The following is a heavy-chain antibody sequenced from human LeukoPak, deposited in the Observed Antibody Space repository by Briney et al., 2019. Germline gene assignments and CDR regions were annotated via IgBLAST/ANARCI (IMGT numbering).Heavy chain of an antibody. CDR2: TYYRSKRYN. CDR1: GDSVSGNSAA. V-gene: IGHV6-1*01. CDR3: ARGNYYGSARRVFDI. D-gene: IGHD3-10*01. Sequence: SQTLSLTCAISGDSVSGNSAAWNWIRQSPSRGLEWLGRTYYRSKRYNDYAVSVKSRITINPATSKNQFSLQLNSVTPEDTAVYYCARGNYYGSARRVFDIWGQGTMVTVSS. J-gene: IGHJ3*02.